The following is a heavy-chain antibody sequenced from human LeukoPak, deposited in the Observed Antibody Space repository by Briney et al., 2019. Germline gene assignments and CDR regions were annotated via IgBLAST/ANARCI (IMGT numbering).Heavy chain of an antibody. V-gene: IGHV4-34*01. CDR2: INHSGST. CDR3: ARGRSVYDYVWGSYLTPYNWFDP. CDR1: GGSFSGYY. Sequence: SETLSLTCAVYGGSFSGYYWGWIRQPPGKGLEWIGEINHSGSTNYNPSLKSRVTISVDTSKNQFSLKPSSVTAADTAVYYCARGRSVYDYVWGSYLTPYNWFDPWGQGTLVTVSS. D-gene: IGHD3-16*02. J-gene: IGHJ5*02.